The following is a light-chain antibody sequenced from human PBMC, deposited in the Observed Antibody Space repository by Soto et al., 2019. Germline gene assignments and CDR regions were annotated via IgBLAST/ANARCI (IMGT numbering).Light chain of an antibody. CDR3: CSFAGTSPQYV. V-gene: IGLV2-23*01. CDR2: EGS. Sequence: QSVLTQPASVSGSLGQSTNISCIGSRDNIGSYNLVSWYQQKPGKAPKIIIFEGSQRPSGVSNRFSGSRSGNTASLTISGLQAEDEADYYCCSFAGTSPQYVFGTGTKVTVL. J-gene: IGLJ1*01. CDR1: RDNIGSYNL.